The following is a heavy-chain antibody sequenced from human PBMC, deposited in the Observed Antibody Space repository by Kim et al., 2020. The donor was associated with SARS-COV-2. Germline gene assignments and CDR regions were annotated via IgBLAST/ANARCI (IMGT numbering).Heavy chain of an antibody. Sequence: GGSLRLSCAASGFTFSSYEMNWVRQAPGKGLEWVSYISSSGSTIYYADSVKGRFTISRDNAKNSLYLQMNSLRAEDTAVYYCARSRPSAAGRTNLPEGAFDIWGQGTMVTVSS. J-gene: IGHJ3*02. CDR3: ARSRPSAAGRTNLPEGAFDI. CDR1: GFTFSSYE. CDR2: ISSSGSTI. D-gene: IGHD6-13*01. V-gene: IGHV3-48*03.